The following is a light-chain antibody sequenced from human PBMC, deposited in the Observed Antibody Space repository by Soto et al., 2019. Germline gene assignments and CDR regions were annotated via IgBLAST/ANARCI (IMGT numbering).Light chain of an antibody. Sequence: DIVMTQSPDSLAVSLGERATINCKSSQSVLYSSNNKNYLAWYQQKPGPPPKLLIYWASTRDSGVPDRISGSGSGTDFTLTISSLQAEDVAVYYCQQYYSTPRTFGQGTKVEIK. CDR2: WAS. J-gene: IGKJ1*01. CDR1: QSVLYSSNNKNY. V-gene: IGKV4-1*01. CDR3: QQYYSTPRT.